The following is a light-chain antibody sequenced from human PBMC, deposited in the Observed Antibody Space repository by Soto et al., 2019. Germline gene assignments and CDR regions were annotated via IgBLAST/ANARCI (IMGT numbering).Light chain of an antibody. CDR1: SSDVGSYDS. Sequence: QSALTQPPSVSGSPGQSVTISCTGTSSDVGSYDSVSWYQQPPGTVPKLMIYEVSNRPSGVPDRFSGSKSGNTASLTISGLQAEDEADYYCSSYTPSRTYVFGTGTKVTVL. CDR2: EVS. V-gene: IGLV2-18*02. J-gene: IGLJ1*01. CDR3: SSYTPSRTYV.